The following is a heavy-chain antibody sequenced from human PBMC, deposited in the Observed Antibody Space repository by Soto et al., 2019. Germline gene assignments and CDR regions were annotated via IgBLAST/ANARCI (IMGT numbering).Heavy chain of an antibody. CDR2: INHSGST. D-gene: IGHD3-10*01. CDR3: ARVLLYYYYGMDV. CDR1: GGSFSGYY. Sequence: SETLSLTCAVYGGSFSGYYWTWIRQPPGTGLEWIGEINHSGSTNYNPSLKSRVTISVDTSKNQFSLKLSSVTAADTAVYYCARVLLYYYYGMDVWGQGTTVTVS. V-gene: IGHV4-34*01. J-gene: IGHJ6*02.